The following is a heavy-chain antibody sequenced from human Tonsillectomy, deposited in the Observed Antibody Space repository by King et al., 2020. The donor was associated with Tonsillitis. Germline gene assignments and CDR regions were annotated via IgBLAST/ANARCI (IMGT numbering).Heavy chain of an antibody. V-gene: IGHV4-39*07. CDR3: TGRSVGGMSAYYFTY. Sequence: VQLQESGPGLVKPSETLSLTCSVSGDSMTSGNYYWGWIRQPPGKGLEWIGSMYNSGSTHYNTSLKSRVAISVDTSKNQFSLKLSPVTAADTAVYYCTGRSVGGMSAYYFTYWGQGALVTISS. J-gene: IGHJ4*02. D-gene: IGHD3-16*01. CDR2: MYNSGST. CDR1: GDSMTSGNYY.